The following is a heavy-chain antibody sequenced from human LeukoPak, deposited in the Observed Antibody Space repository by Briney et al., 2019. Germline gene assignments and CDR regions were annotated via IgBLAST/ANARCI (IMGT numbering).Heavy chain of an antibody. D-gene: IGHD5-24*01. Sequence: GGSLRLSCAASGFTFSSYWMSWVRQAPGKGLEWVANIKQDGSEKYYVDSVKGRFTISRDNAKNSLYLQMNSLRAEDTAVYYCATNYDGYLYYYYGMDVWGQGTTVTVSS. CDR1: GFTFSSYW. CDR2: IKQDGSEK. V-gene: IGHV3-7*01. CDR3: ATNYDGYLYYYYGMDV. J-gene: IGHJ6*02.